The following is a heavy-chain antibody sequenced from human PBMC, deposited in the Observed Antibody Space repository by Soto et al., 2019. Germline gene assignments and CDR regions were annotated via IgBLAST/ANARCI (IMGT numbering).Heavy chain of an antibody. Sequence: LGESLKISCTGSGYSFAVYWITWVRQKPGKGLEWMGRIDPSDSQTYYSPSFRGHVTISVTKSITTVFLQWSSLRASDTAMYYCAXQIYDSDTGPNFQYYFDSWGQGTPVTV. V-gene: IGHV5-10-1*01. CDR2: IDPSDSQT. D-gene: IGHD3-22*01. J-gene: IGHJ4*02. CDR3: AXQIYDSDTGPNFQYYFDS. CDR1: GYSFAVYW.